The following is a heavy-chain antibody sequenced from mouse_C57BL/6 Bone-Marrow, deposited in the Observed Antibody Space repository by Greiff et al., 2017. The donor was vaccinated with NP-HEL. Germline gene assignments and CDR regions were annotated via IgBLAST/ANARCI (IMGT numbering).Heavy chain of an antibody. J-gene: IGHJ1*03. CDR2: IDPEDGDT. V-gene: IGHV14-1*01. CDR1: GFNIKDYY. D-gene: IGHD1-1*02. CDR3: TTCYGPWYFDV. Sequence: EVKLQQSGAELVRPGASVKLSCTASGFNIKDYYMHWVKQRPEQGLEWIGRIDPEDGDTEYAPKFQGKATMTADTSSNTAYLQLSSLTSEDTADYYCTTCYGPWYFDVWGTGTTVTVSS.